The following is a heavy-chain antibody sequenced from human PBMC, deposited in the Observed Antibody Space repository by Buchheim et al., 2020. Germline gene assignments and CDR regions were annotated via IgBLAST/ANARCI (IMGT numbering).Heavy chain of an antibody. V-gene: IGHV3-74*01. J-gene: IGHJ4*02. CDR3: ARDPLLNGGTLDY. CDR2: INIDGSST. D-gene: IGHD1-1*01. CDR1: GFTFSDLW. Sequence: VQLVESGGGLVQPGGSLRLSCAASGFTFSDLWMHWVRQTPGKGLMWVSRINIDGSSTIYGESVKGRFTVSRDNAKNTLYLQMNSLRAEDTGVYYCARDPLLNGGTLDYWGQGT.